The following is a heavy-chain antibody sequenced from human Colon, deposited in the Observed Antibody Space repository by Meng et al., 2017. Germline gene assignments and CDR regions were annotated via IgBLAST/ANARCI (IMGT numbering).Heavy chain of an antibody. CDR3: AKDFWEQIVVVDDAFDI. CDR2: ISGSGGST. CDR1: GFTFSSYA. J-gene: IGHJ3*02. Sequence: GGSLRLSCAASGFTFSSYAMSWVRQAPGKGLEWVSAISGSGGSTYYADSVKGRFTISRDNSKNTLYLQMNSLRAEDTAVYYRAKDFWEQIVVVDDAFDIWGQGTMVTVSS. D-gene: IGHD3-22*01. V-gene: IGHV3-23*01.